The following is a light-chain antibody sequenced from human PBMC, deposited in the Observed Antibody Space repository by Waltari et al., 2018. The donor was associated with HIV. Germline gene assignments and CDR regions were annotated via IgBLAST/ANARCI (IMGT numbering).Light chain of an antibody. CDR3: QVWDRPSDQWV. Sequence: YVLTHPPSVSVAPGEMARLTCGGNNIGNKGVHWYQLKSGQAPLLVIFDNVDRPSRITERFSGSISGFTATLAISRVEPGDEAVYYCQVWDRPSDQWVFGGGTTLIV. J-gene: IGLJ3*02. CDR1: NIGNKG. CDR2: DNV. V-gene: IGLV3-21*01.